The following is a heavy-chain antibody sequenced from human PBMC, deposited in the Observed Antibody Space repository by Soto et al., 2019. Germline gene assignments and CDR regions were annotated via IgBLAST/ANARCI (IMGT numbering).Heavy chain of an antibody. V-gene: IGHV1-3*01. Sequence: ASMKVSCKASGYTFISYAMHWVRQAPGQRLEWMGWINAGNGNTKYSQKFQGRVTITRDTSASTAYMELSSLRAEDTAVYYCATLGGYTFGTADFDYWGPGTLVTVSS. CDR1: GYTFISYA. J-gene: IGHJ4*02. CDR2: INAGNGNT. D-gene: IGHD5-18*01. CDR3: ATLGGYTFGTADFDY.